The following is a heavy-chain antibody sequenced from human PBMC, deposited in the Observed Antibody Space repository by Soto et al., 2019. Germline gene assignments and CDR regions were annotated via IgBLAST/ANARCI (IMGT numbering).Heavy chain of an antibody. CDR1: GFTFSSYA. D-gene: IGHD3-3*01. CDR2: ISYDGSNK. V-gene: IGHV3-30-3*01. J-gene: IGHJ3*02. Sequence: PGGSLRLSCAASGFTFSSYAMHWVRQAPGKGLEWVAVISYDGSNKYYADSVKGRFTISRDNSKNTLYLQMNSLRAEDTAVYYCASGWILDDFWRDHANAFXIWGQGTMVTVSS. CDR3: ASGWILDDFWRDHANAFXI.